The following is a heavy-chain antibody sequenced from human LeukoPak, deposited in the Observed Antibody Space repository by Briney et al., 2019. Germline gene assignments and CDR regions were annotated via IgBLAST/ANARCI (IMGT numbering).Heavy chain of an antibody. Sequence: GGSLRLSCAASGFTFGSYAMSWVRQAPGKGLEWVSAISGSGGSTYYADSVKGRFTISRDNSKNTLYLQMNSLRAEDTAVYYCATGRLLLLQLAGGDYWGQGTLVTVSS. D-gene: IGHD5-24*01. CDR1: GFTFGSYA. CDR2: ISGSGGST. V-gene: IGHV3-23*01. CDR3: ATGRLLLLQLAGGDY. J-gene: IGHJ4*02.